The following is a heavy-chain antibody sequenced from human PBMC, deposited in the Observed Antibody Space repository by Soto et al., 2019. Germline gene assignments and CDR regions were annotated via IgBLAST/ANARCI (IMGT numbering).Heavy chain of an antibody. V-gene: IGHV1-3*05. D-gene: IGHD2-15*01. CDR2: INAGTGNT. CDR1: GYTFTSYA. J-gene: IGHJ5*02. Sequence: QVQLVQSGAEEKKPGASVKVSCKASGYTFTSYAMHWVRQAHGQRLEWMGWINAGTGNTKYSQKFQGRVTITRDTSASTAYMELSSLRSEDTAVYYCARGAVVVVAATMVWFDPWGQGPLVTVSS. CDR3: ARGAVVVVAATMVWFDP.